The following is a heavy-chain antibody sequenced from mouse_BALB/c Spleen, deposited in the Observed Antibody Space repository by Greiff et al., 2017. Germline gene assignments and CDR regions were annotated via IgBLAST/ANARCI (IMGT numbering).Heavy chain of an antibody. D-gene: IGHD1-1*01. CDR3: GRDWNYGSFFDY. CDR1: GYSFTGYF. J-gene: IGHJ2*01. CDR2: INPYNGDT. Sequence: EVKVVESGPELVKPGASVKISCKASGYSFTGYFMNWVKQSHGKSLEWIGRINPYNGDTFYNQKFKGKATLTVDKSSSTAHMELLSLTSEDSAVYYCGRDWNYGSFFDYWGQGTTLTVSS. V-gene: IGHV1-37*01.